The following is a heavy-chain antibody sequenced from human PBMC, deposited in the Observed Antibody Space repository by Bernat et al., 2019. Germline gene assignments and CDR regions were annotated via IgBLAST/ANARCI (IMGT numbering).Heavy chain of an antibody. CDR1: GGTFSSYA. CDR2: IIPIFGTA. Sequence: QVQLVQSGAEVKKPGSSVKVSCKASGGTFSSYAISWVRQAPGQGLEWMGGIIPIFGTANYAQKFQDRVQNTADESTSRAYMELSSLRSEDTAVYYCARARVTMVRGVIPYYGMDVWGQGTTVTVSS. J-gene: IGHJ6*02. CDR3: ARARVTMVRGVIPYYGMDV. D-gene: IGHD3-10*01. V-gene: IGHV1-69*01.